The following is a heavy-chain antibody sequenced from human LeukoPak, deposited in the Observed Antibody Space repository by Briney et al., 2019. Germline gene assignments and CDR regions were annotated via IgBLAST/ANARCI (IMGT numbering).Heavy chain of an antibody. CDR2: IVVGSGNT. J-gene: IGHJ6*02. V-gene: IGHV1-58*02. CDR1: GVTFTSSA. CDR3: AADPANYYYYGMDV. Sequence: SGKCCCKASGVTFTSSAMQWVRHASGQRLAWIGWIVVGSGNTNYAQKFQERVTITRDMSTSTAYMELRSLRSESAAVFYCAADPANYYYYGMDVWGQGTTVTVSS.